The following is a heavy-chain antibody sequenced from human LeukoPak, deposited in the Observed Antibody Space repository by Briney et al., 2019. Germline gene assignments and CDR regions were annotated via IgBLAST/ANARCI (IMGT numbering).Heavy chain of an antibody. CDR3: ARDNNIGASREYYFDY. V-gene: IGHV3-21*01. Sequence: KSGGSLRLSCAASGFTFSSYSMSWVRQAPGKGLEWVSSISSSSSYIYYADSVKGRFTISRDNAKNSLYLQMNSLRAEDTAVYYCARDNNIGASREYYFDYWGQGTLVTVS. J-gene: IGHJ4*02. CDR2: ISSSSSYI. D-gene: IGHD5-12*01. CDR1: GFTFSSYS.